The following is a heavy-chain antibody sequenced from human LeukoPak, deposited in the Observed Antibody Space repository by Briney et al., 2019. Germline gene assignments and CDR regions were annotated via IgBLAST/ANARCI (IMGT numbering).Heavy chain of an antibody. V-gene: IGHV3-23*01. D-gene: IGHD6-13*01. CDR2: ISGSGGST. Sequence: GGSLRLSCAASGFTFSSYAMSWVRQAPGKGLEWVSAISGSGGSTYYADSVKGRFTISRDNSKNTLYLQMNSLRAEDTAVYYCARGDSSSNNGIRFDYWGQGTLVTVSS. CDR3: ARGDSSSNNGIRFDY. CDR1: GFTFSSYA. J-gene: IGHJ4*02.